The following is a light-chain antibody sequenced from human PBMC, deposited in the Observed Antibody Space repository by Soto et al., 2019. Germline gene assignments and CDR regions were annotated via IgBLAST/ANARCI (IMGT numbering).Light chain of an antibody. Sequence: QSALTQPASVSGSPGQSITFSCTGTSNDIGGYNYVSWFQRHPDKAPKLIIYEVNDRPSGVSNRFSGSKSGNTASLTISGLQPEDEADYYCSSYTTNHTRVFGGGTKVTVL. CDR3: SSYTTNHTRV. CDR2: EVN. J-gene: IGLJ3*02. CDR1: SNDIGGYNY. V-gene: IGLV2-14*01.